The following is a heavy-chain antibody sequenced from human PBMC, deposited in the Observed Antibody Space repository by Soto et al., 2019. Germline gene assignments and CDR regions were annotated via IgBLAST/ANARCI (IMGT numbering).Heavy chain of an antibody. CDR2: IYYSGST. D-gene: IGHD3-10*01. V-gene: IGHV4-39*01. CDR1: GGSISSSSYY. Sequence: QLQLQESGPGLVKPSETLSLTCTVSGGSISSSSYYWGWIRQPPGKGLEWIVSIYYSGSTYYNPSLKSRVTISVDTSKNQFSLKLTSVTAADTAVYYCASLTDWGSGNSWGQGTLATVSS. CDR3: ASLTDWGSGNS. J-gene: IGHJ4*02.